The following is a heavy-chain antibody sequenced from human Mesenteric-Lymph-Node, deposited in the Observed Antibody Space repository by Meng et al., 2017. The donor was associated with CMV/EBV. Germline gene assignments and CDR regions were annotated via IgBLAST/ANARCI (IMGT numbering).Heavy chain of an antibody. CDR2: ISSSGSYI. J-gene: IGHJ4*02. Sequence: GGSLRLSCAASGFTFSSYSMNWVRQAPGKGLEWVSSISSSGSYIYYADSVKGRFTISRDNAKNSLYLQMNSLRAEDTAVYYCARVVANSDYWGQGTLVTVSS. CDR3: ARVVANSDY. CDR1: GFTFSSYS. D-gene: IGHD5-12*01. V-gene: IGHV3-21*01.